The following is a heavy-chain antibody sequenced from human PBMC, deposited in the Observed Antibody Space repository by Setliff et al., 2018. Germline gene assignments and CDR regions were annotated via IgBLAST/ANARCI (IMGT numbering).Heavy chain of an antibody. D-gene: IGHD5-18*01. V-gene: IGHV1-69*05. CDR3: AREGVDTRSSTDYRYYMDV. CDR2: TIPMFGST. J-gene: IGHJ6*03. CDR1: GGTSSSYG. Sequence: SVKVSCKASGGTSSSYGISWVRQAPGQGLEWMGGTIPMFGSTKYAQKFQERVTIIKDESTSTAYMEVSSLRTGDTAVYYCAREGVDTRSSTDYRYYMDVWGKGTTVTVSS.